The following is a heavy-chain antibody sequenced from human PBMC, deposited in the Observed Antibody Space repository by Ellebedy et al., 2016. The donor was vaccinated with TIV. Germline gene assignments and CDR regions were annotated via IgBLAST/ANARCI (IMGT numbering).Heavy chain of an antibody. V-gene: IGHV3-53*01. J-gene: IGHJ4*02. Sequence: GESLKISCAASGFTVSSSSLTWVRQAPGKGLQWVSIIYTTGLITYADSVRGRFTISRDSSENTLYLQMNRLRADDTVVYYCAKDYTAYSNDVWGQGTLVTVSS. CDR3: AKDYTAYSNDV. CDR2: IYTTGLI. CDR1: GFTVSSSS. D-gene: IGHD5-18*01.